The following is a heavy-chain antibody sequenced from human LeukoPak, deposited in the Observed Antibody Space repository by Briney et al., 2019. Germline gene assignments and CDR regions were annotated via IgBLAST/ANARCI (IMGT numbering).Heavy chain of an antibody. D-gene: IGHD1-26*01. V-gene: IGHV3-30*02. CDR2: IRYDGSNK. Sequence: GGSLRLSCAASGFTFSSYGMHWVRQAPGKGLEWVAFIRYDGSNKYYADSVKGRFTISRDNSKNTLYLQMNSLRAEDTAVYYCARDLDLKVGAPDYWGQGTLVTVSS. CDR1: GFTFSSYG. CDR3: ARDLDLKVGAPDY. J-gene: IGHJ4*02.